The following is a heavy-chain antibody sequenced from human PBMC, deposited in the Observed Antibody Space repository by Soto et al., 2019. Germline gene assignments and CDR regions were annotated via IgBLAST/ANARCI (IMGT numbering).Heavy chain of an antibody. CDR1: GGTFSSYA. Sequence: QVQLVQSGAEVKKPGSSVKVSCKASGGTFSSYAISWVRQAPGQGLEWMGGIIPIFGTANYAQKFQGRVTITEDESKRTAYKELSNLRSKDTAVYYCARVEGYYVPARWCDPWGQGTLVTVSS. D-gene: IGHD3-10*02. CDR3: ARVEGYYVPARWCDP. V-gene: IGHV1-69*12. CDR2: IIPIFGTA. J-gene: IGHJ5*02.